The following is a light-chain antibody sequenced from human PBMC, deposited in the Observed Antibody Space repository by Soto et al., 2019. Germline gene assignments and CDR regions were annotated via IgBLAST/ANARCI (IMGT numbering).Light chain of an antibody. J-gene: IGLJ2*01. CDR1: SSDVGGYNY. V-gene: IGLV2-11*01. CDR3: CSYAGSYTFEVV. CDR2: DVS. Sequence: QPVLTQARSVTGAHGQAGTITRTGTSSDVGGYNYVSWYQQHPGKAPKLMIYDVSKRPSGVPDRFSGSKSGNTASLTISGLQAEDEADYYCCSYAGSYTFEVVFGGGTQLTVL.